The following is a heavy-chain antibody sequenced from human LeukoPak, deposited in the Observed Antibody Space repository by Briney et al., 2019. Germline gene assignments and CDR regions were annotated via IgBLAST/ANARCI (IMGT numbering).Heavy chain of an antibody. Sequence: KPSETLSLTCTVSGGSISSYYWSWIRQPPEKGLEWIGYTHYSGSTKYNPSLKSRLTMSLDTSKSQFSLRLSSVTAADTAVYFCARGAAGTGAADYWGQGTLVTVSS. CDR3: ARGAAGTGAADY. CDR2: THYSGST. V-gene: IGHV4-59*01. CDR1: GGSISSYY. D-gene: IGHD6-13*01. J-gene: IGHJ4*02.